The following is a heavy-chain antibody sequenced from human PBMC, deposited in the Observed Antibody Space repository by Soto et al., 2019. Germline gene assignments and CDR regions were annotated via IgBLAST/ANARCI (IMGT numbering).Heavy chain of an antibody. D-gene: IGHD2-21*02. CDR3: AREPRNCGGDCYSFDY. V-gene: IGHV1-2*04. CDR1: GYTFTGYY. Sequence: ASVKVSCKASGYTFTGYYMHWVRQAPGQGLEWMGWINPNSGGTNHAQKFQGWVTMTRDTSISTAYMELSRLRSDDTAVYYCAREPRNCGGDCYSFDYWGQGTLVTVSS. J-gene: IGHJ4*02. CDR2: INPNSGGT.